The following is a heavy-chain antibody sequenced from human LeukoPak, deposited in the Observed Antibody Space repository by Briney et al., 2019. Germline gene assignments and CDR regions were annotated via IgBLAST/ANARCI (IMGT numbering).Heavy chain of an antibody. CDR3: ARDSKGYNSIFFDY. CDR1: VGSFSGYY. J-gene: IGHJ4*02. D-gene: IGHD5-24*01. V-gene: IGHV4-4*07. Sequence: SETLSLTCAVYVGSFSGYYWSWIRQPAGKGLEWIGRIYTSGSTNYNPSLKSRVTISVDTSKNQFSLKLSSVTAADTAVYYCARDSKGYNSIFFDYWGQGTLVTVSS. CDR2: IYTSGST.